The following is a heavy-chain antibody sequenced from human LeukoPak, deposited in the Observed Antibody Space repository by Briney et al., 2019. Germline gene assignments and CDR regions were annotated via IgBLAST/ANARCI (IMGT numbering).Heavy chain of an antibody. D-gene: IGHD2-2*01. CDR2: ISSSGSTI. CDR3: AREGVVVPGTLGGTQPFDI. CDR1: GFTFSNYA. J-gene: IGHJ3*02. Sequence: GGSLRLSCAASGFTFSNYAMSWVRQAPGKGLEWVSYISSSGSTIYYADSVKGRFTISRDNAKNSLYLQMNSLRAEDTAVYYCAREGVVVPGTLGGTQPFDIWGQGTMVTVSS. V-gene: IGHV3-11*01.